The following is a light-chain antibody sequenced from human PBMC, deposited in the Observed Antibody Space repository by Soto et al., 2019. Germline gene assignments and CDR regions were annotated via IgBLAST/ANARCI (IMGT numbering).Light chain of an antibody. CDR2: AAS. CDR3: HQSHSPPQP. V-gene: IGKV3-20*01. Sequence: VLMQSPGTLSLSPGERATLSCRASQTMTRAYVAWYQQKPGQAPRLLIYAASYRATGISDKFSGSGSGTDFSLTISRLEPEDSAVYYCHQSHSPPQPLGQVTKVDIK. J-gene: IGKJ2*01. CDR1: QTMTRAY.